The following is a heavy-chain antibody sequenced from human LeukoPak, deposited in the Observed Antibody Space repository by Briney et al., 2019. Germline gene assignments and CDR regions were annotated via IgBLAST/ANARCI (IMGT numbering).Heavy chain of an antibody. CDR1: GGSISSYY. CDR2: MHYSGSS. D-gene: IGHD2-21*02. Sequence: PSETLSLTCTVSGGSISSYYWSWIRQPPGKGLEWIGYMHYSGSSNYNLSLKSRVTISVDTSKNQISLKLSSVTAADTAVYYCARRVTSNRFDPWGQGTPVTVSS. CDR3: ARRVTSNRFDP. V-gene: IGHV4-59*08. J-gene: IGHJ5*02.